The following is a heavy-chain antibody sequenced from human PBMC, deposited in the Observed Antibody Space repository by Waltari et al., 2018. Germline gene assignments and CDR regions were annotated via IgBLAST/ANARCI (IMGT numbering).Heavy chain of an antibody. CDR1: GFPFSSYA. J-gene: IGHJ4*02. CDR2: ISGSGGST. Sequence: EVQLLESGGGLVQPGGSLRLSCAASGFPFSSYALSWVRQAQGKGLEWVSAISGSGGSTYYADSVKGRFTISRDNSKNTLYLQMNSLRAEDTAVYYCAKKSDHGLFDYWGQGTLVTVSS. CDR3: AKKSDHGLFDY. V-gene: IGHV3-23*01.